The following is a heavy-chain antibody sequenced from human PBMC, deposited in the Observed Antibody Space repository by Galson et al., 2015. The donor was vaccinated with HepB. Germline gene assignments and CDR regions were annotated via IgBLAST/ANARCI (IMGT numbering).Heavy chain of an antibody. CDR3: ARGGMAAIGGPTFDL. V-gene: IGHV1-18*01. D-gene: IGHD5-24*01. Sequence: SVKVSCKASSDTFATYGLNWVRQAPGQGLEWMGWISAYNGYTNYPQKFQGRVTMTTDTSTRTGYLELRSLRSDDTAMYYCARGGMAAIGGPTFDLWGQGTLVTVSS. CDR1: SDTFATYG. J-gene: IGHJ4*02. CDR2: ISAYNGYT.